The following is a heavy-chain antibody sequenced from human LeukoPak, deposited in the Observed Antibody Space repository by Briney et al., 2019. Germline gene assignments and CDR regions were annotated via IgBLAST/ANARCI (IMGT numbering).Heavy chain of an antibody. CDR3: ARELYSGSYNY. D-gene: IGHD1-26*01. CDR2: ISSSGSTI. J-gene: IGHJ4*02. CDR1: GFTFSNYE. V-gene: IGHV3-48*03. Sequence: GGSLRLSCAASGFTFSNYEMNWVRQAPGKGLEWVSYISSSGSTIFYADSVKGRFTISRDNAKNSLYLQMNSLRAEDTAVYYGARELYSGSYNYWGQGTLVTVSS.